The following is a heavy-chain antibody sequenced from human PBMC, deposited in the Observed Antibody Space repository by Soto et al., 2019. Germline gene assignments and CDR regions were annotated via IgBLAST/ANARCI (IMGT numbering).Heavy chain of an antibody. CDR3: AKDPTIRITIFGVVISVPDYYYYGMDV. CDR2: ISYDGSNK. D-gene: IGHD3-3*01. Sequence: PGGSLRLSCAASGFTFSSYGMHWVRQAPGKXLEWVAVISYDGSNKYYADSVKGRFTISRDNSKNTLYLQMNSLRAEDTAVYYCAKDPTIRITIFGVVISVPDYYYYGMDVWGQGTTVTVSS. V-gene: IGHV3-30*18. CDR1: GFTFSSYG. J-gene: IGHJ6*02.